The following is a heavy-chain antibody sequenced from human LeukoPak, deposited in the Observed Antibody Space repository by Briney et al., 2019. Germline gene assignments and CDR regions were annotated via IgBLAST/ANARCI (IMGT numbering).Heavy chain of an antibody. CDR3: ARDSARIIDC. CDR2: IYTSGMT. D-gene: IGHD1-26*01. Sequence: SETLSLICTVSGGSLSSDDYYWSWIRQPPGKGLEWIGYIYTSGMTYYNPSLKSRVSISVDTSKNQFSLKLSSVTAADTAVYYCARDSARIIDCWGQGTLVTVSS. J-gene: IGHJ4*02. V-gene: IGHV4-30-4*01. CDR1: GGSLSSDDYY.